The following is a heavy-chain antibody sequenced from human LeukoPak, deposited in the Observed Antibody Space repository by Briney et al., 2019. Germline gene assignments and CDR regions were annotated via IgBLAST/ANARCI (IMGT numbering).Heavy chain of an antibody. V-gene: IGHV3-48*03. CDR3: ATIAARTPDHFDY. D-gene: IGHD6-6*01. Sequence: PGGSLRLSCAASGFTFSSYEMNWFRQAPGKGLEWVSYISASGSSIYYADSVKGRFTISRDNSKNTLYLQMNSLRAEDTAVYYCATIAARTPDHFDYWGQGTLVTVSS. J-gene: IGHJ4*02. CDR2: ISASGSSI. CDR1: GFTFSSYE.